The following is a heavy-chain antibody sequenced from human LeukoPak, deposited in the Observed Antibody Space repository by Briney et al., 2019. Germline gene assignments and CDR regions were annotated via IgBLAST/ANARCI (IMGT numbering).Heavy chain of an antibody. V-gene: IGHV3-23*01. CDR2: IVVSDGRT. CDR1: GFTYSTYA. Sequence: GGSLRLSCAASGFTYSTYAMSWVRQAPGKGLEGVSLIVVSDGRTRYADSVKGRFTISRDNSKNTLYLEMNILRAEDTAVYYCAKDSSSYDWGYMDIWGKGTTVTISS. CDR3: AKDSSSYDWGYMDI. J-gene: IGHJ6*03. D-gene: IGHD3-22*01.